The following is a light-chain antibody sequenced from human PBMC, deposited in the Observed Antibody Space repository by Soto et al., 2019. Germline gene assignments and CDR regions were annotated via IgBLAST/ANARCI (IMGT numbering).Light chain of an antibody. J-gene: IGLJ1*01. CDR2: SNN. V-gene: IGLV1-44*01. Sequence: QSVLTQPPSASGTPRQRVSISCSGSTSNIGSNSVSWYQQLPGMAPRLLIYSNNQRPSGVPDRFSGSKSVTSASLAISGLQSGDEADYYCAAWDDSLNGYVFGTGTKVTVL. CDR1: TSNIGSNS. CDR3: AAWDDSLNGYV.